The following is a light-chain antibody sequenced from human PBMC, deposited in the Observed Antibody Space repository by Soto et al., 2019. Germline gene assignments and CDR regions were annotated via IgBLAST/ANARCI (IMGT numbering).Light chain of an antibody. CDR3: HQSYGTPLT. J-gene: IGKJ4*01. CDR2: AAS. CDR1: HSISNY. V-gene: IGKV1-39*01. Sequence: DMEMTQSPSSLSASVEDRVTITCRASHSISNYLNWYQHKPGKVPKLLLYAASSLQSGVPTRFSGSGSGTDFTLTINSLQPEDFATYYCHQSYGTPLTFGGGTKIEVK.